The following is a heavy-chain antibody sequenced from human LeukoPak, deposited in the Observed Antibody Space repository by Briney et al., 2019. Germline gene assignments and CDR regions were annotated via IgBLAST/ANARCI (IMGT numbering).Heavy chain of an antibody. CDR2: ISSSGSTI. Sequence: GGSLRLSCAASGFTFSDYYMSWIRQAPGKGLEWVSYISSSGSTIYYADSVKGRFTISRDNAKNSLYLQMNSLRAEDTAVYYCARGQFVVVPAADEQYYYYGMDVWGQGTTVTVSS. CDR3: ARGQFVVVPAADEQYYYYGMDV. CDR1: GFTFSDYY. J-gene: IGHJ6*02. D-gene: IGHD2-2*01. V-gene: IGHV3-11*01.